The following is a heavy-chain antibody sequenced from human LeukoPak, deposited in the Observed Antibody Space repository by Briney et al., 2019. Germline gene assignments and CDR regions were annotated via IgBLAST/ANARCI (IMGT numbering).Heavy chain of an antibody. Sequence: PSQTLSLTCTISGGSISSGSYYWSWIRQPAGKGLEWIGRIYTSGSTNYNPSLKSRVTISVDTSKNQFSLKLSSVTAADTAVYYCARGLPWVGGYGMDVWGKGTTVTVSS. J-gene: IGHJ6*04. V-gene: IGHV4-61*02. CDR2: IYTSGST. D-gene: IGHD1-26*01. CDR1: GGSISSGSYY. CDR3: ARGLPWVGGYGMDV.